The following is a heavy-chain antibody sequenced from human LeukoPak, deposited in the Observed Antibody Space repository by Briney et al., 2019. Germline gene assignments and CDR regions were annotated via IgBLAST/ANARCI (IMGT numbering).Heavy chain of an antibody. V-gene: IGHV3-30*03. CDR3: ATLDSDY. J-gene: IGHJ4*02. CDR1: GFTFSSYG. Sequence: PGGSLRLSCAASGFTFSSYGMHWVRQAPGKGLEWVAVISYDGSNKYYADSVKGRFTISRDNSKNTLYLQMNSLRAEDTAVYYCATLDSDYWGQGTLVTVSS. CDR2: ISYDGSNK.